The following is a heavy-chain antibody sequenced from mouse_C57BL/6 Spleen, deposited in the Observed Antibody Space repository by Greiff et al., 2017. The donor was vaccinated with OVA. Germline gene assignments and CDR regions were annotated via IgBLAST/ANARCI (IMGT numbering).Heavy chain of an antibody. V-gene: IGHV3-6*01. Sequence: EVKVEESGPGLVKPSQSLSLTCSVTGYSITSGYYWNWIRQFPGNKLEWMGYISYDGSNNYNPSLKNRISITRDTSKNQFFLKLNSVTTEDTATYYCARHYEAMDYWGQGTSVTVSS. CDR3: ARHYEAMDY. D-gene: IGHD1-1*01. CDR1: GYSITSGYY. J-gene: IGHJ4*01. CDR2: ISYDGSN.